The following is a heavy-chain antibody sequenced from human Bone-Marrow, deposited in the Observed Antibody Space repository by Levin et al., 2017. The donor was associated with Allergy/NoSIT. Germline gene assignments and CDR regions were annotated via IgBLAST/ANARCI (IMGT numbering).Heavy chain of an antibody. CDR3: ARSGRGSSGWPTFDY. CDR1: GFTFSDYY. D-gene: IGHD6-19*01. V-gene: IGHV3-11*01. J-gene: IGHJ4*02. CDR2: ISSSGSTI. Sequence: GESLKISCAASGFTFSDYYMSWIRQAPGKGLEWVSYISSSGSTIYYADSVKGRFTISRDNAKNSLYLQMNSLRAEDTAVYYCARSGRGSSGWPTFDYWGQGTLVTVSS.